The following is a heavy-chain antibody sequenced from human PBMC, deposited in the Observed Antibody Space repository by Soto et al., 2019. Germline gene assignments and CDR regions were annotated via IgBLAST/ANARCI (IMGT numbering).Heavy chain of an antibody. CDR3: ARRGSSSWYGY. J-gene: IGHJ4*02. V-gene: IGHV4-30-2*03. CDR1: EDSITSGGYY. CDR2: ISNSGRT. Sequence: PSETLSLTCTVSEDSITSGGYYWTLIRQQPGKGLEWIGYISNSGRTYYNPSLKSRVTISVDTSKNQFSLKLSSVTAADTAVYYCARRGSSSWYGYWGQGTLVTVSS. D-gene: IGHD6-13*01.